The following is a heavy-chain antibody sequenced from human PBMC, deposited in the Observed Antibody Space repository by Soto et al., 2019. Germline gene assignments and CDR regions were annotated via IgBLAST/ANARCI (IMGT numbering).Heavy chain of an antibody. CDR2: IYYSGST. CDR3: ARLGDSSGWGGGGDY. J-gene: IGHJ4*02. D-gene: IGHD6-19*01. V-gene: IGHV4-39*01. Sequence: QLQLQESGPGLVKPSETLSLTCTVSGGSISSSSYYWGWIRQPPGKGLEWIGSIYYSGSTYYNPSLKRRVTISVDTSKNQFSLKLSPVTAADPAVYYCARLGDSSGWGGGGDYWGQGTLVTVSS. CDR1: GGSISSSSYY.